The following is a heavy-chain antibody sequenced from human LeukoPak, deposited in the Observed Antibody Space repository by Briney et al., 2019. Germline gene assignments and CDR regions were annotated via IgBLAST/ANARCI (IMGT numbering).Heavy chain of an antibody. CDR2: IYYSGST. CDR1: GGSVSSGSYY. Sequence: PSETLSLTCTVSGGSVSSGSYYWSWIRQPPGKGLEWIGYIYYSGSTNYSPSLKSRVTISVDTSKNQFSLKLSSVTAADTAVYCCAREDYGDYWFDPWGQGTLVTVSS. D-gene: IGHD4-17*01. J-gene: IGHJ5*02. CDR3: AREDYGDYWFDP. V-gene: IGHV4-61*01.